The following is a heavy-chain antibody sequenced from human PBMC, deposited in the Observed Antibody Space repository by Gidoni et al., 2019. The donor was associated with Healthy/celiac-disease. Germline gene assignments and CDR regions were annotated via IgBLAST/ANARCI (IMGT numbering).Heavy chain of an antibody. D-gene: IGHD5-18*01. CDR1: GFTFRSSS. CDR3: AREGGSFLVDTAMVDFDY. V-gene: IGHV3-48*02. Sequence: EVQLVESGGGLVQPGGSLRLSCASSGFTFRSSSTNWVRQAPGKGLEWVSYISSSSSTIYYADSVKGRFTISRDNAKNSLYLQMNSLRDEDTAVYYCAREGGSFLVDTAMVDFDYWGQGTLVTVSS. CDR2: ISSSSSTI. J-gene: IGHJ4*02.